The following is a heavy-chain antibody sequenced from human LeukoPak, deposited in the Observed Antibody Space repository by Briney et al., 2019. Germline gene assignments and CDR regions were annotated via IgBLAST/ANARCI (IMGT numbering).Heavy chain of an antibody. J-gene: IGHJ4*02. Sequence: SGPTLVKPTQTLTLTCTFSGFSLSTSGVGVGWIRQPPGKALEWLALIYWNDDKRYSPFLKSRLTITKDTSKNQVVLTMTNMDPVDTATYYCAHGRGYDSSGYYLPFDYWGQGTLVTVSS. V-gene: IGHV2-5*01. CDR1: GFSLSTSGVG. CDR3: AHGRGYDSSGYYLPFDY. D-gene: IGHD3-22*01. CDR2: IYWNDDK.